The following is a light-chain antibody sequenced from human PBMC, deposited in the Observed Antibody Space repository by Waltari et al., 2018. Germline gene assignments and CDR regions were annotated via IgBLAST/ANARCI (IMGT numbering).Light chain of an antibody. CDR2: EGA. J-gene: IGLJ2*01. CDR1: RSDFDL. CDR3: SSYAGSVVV. Sequence: QSALTQPASVSGSPGQSITIPCTGTRSDFDLVSWYLQHPGKAPKLLIYEGAKRPSGVSDRFSGSKSGTTASLTISGLRPEDEAEYFCSSYAGSVVVFGGGTKVIVL. V-gene: IGLV2-23*01.